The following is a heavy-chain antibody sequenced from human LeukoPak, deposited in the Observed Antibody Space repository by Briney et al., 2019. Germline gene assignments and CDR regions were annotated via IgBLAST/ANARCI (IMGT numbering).Heavy chain of an antibody. D-gene: IGHD3-10*01. J-gene: IGHJ3*02. CDR1: GGSFSGFY. CDR2: ITHGGTS. CDR3: ARGGGSGSYYNDAFDI. Sequence: SETLSLTCAVYGGSFSGFYWTWIRQPPGKGLEWIGEITHGGTSNYNPSLKSRVTISVDTSKNQFSLKLSSVTAADTAVYYCARGGGSGSYYNDAFDIWGQGTMVTVSS. V-gene: IGHV4-34*01.